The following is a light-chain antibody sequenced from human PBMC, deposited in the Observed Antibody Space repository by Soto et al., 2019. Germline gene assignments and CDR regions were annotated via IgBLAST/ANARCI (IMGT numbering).Light chain of an antibody. V-gene: IGKV1-39*01. CDR2: AAS. Sequence: DIQMTQSPSSLSASVGDRVTITCRASQSISSYLNWYQQKPGKAPKLLIYAASSLQSGVPSRFSGGGSGTVFTPTISSLLPEDFATYYCKQSYSTPFVYTFGRGTKLEIK. CDR3: KQSYSTPFVYT. CDR1: QSISSY. J-gene: IGKJ2*01.